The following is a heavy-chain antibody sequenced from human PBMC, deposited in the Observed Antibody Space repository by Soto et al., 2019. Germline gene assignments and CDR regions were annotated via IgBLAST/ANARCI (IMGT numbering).Heavy chain of an antibody. CDR2: INHSGST. Sequence: SETLSLTCAVYGGSFSGYYWSWIRQPPGKGLEWIGEINHSGSTNYNPSLKSRVTISVDTSKNQFSLKLSSVTAADTAVYYCAIAGIEPSSFGFELWGQGTLVTLSS. V-gene: IGHV4-34*01. D-gene: IGHD3-10*01. J-gene: IGHJ4*03. CDR3: AIAGIEPSSFGFEL. CDR1: GGSFSGYY.